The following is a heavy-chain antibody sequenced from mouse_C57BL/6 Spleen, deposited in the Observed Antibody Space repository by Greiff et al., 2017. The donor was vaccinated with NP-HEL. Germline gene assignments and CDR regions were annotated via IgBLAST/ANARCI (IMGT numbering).Heavy chain of an antibody. V-gene: IGHV1-53*01. CDR2: INPSNGGT. CDR3: ARNYGSSYVGYFDV. J-gene: IGHJ1*03. D-gene: IGHD1-1*01. CDR1: GYTFTSYW. Sequence: QVQLQQPGTELVKPGASVKLSCKASGYTFTSYWMHWVKQRPGQGLEWIGNINPSNGGTNYNEKFKSKATLTVDKSSRTAYMQLSSLTSEASAVNYCARNYGSSYVGYFDVWGTGPTVTVSS.